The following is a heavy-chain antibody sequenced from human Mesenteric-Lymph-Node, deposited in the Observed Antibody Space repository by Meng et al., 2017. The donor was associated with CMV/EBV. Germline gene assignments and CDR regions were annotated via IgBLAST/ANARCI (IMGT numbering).Heavy chain of an antibody. J-gene: IGHJ6*02. CDR2: IGWNSGSI. D-gene: IGHD2-2*01. CDR1: GFTFEHYA. Sequence: SLKISCAASGFTFEHYAMHWVRQAPGKGLEWVSGIGWNSGSIGYADSVKGRFTISRDNAKNSLYLQMNSLRGEDTALYYCAKDRAAGCSTTSCNYYYYYAMDVWGQGTTVTVSS. CDR3: AKDRAAGCSTTSCNYYYYYAMDV. V-gene: IGHV3-9*01.